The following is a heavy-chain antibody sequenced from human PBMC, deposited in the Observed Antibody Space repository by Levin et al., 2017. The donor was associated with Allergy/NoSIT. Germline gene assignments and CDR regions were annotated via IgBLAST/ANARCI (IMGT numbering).Heavy chain of an antibody. CDR3: ARHVDILDPYYYYYMDG. CDR2: IYYSGST. CDR1: GGSISSYY. J-gene: IGHJ6*03. Sequence: PSETLSLTCTVSGGSISSYYWSWIRQPPGKGLEWIGYIYYSGSTNYNPSSKSRVTIPVDTSKNQFSLKLSSVTAADTAVYYCARHVDILDPYYYYYMDGWGKGTTVTVSS. V-gene: IGHV4-59*08. D-gene: IGHD3-9*01.